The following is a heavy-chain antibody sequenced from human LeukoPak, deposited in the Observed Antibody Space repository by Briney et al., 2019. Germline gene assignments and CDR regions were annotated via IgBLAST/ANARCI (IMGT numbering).Heavy chain of an antibody. CDR1: GFTFSSYG. D-gene: IGHD2-15*01. V-gene: IGHV3-30*18. CDR3: VQGWRDN. J-gene: IGHJ4*02. CDR2: ISYDGSNK. Sequence: QPGGSLRLSCAASGFTFSSYGMHWVRQAPGKGLEWVAVISYDGSNKYYADSVKGRFTISRDNSKNTLYLQMNSLRTEDTAVYYCVQGWRDNWGQGTLVTVSS.